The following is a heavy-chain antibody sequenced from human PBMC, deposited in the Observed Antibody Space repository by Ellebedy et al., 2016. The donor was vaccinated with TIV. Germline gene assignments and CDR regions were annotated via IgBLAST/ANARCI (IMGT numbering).Heavy chain of an antibody. CDR1: GGSFSGYY. CDR2: INHSGRT. Sequence: MPSETLSLTFAVFGGSFSGYYWSWICQPPRKGLEWIGEINHSGRTSYNPSLKSRVTISVDTSKNQFSLKLSSVTAADTAVYYCGRHVGSSGFYNASTTYFDFWGQGTLVTVSS. J-gene: IGHJ4*02. CDR3: GRHVGSSGFYNASTTYFDF. V-gene: IGHV4-34*01. D-gene: IGHD3-22*01.